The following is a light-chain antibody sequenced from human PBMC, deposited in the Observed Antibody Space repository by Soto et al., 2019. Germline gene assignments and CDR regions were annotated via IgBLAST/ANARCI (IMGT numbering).Light chain of an antibody. Sequence: QTVVTQPPSVSAAPGQTGTISCSGISSNIGNTYVSWFQQLPGTAPKLLIYDNNKRPSGIPDRFSGSKSGTSATLGITGRQTGDEADDYCGTWDSNLSVGLFGGGTKLTVL. CDR1: SSNIGNTY. V-gene: IGLV1-51*01. CDR3: GTWDSNLSVGL. CDR2: DNN. J-gene: IGLJ2*01.